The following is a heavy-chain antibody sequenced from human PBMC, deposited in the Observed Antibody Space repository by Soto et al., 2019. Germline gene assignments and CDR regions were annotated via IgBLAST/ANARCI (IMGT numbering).Heavy chain of an antibody. D-gene: IGHD6-19*01. Sequence: QVQLVQSGAEVKKPGSSVKVSCKASGGTFSSYAISWVRQAPGQGLEWMGGIIPIFGTANYAQKFQGRVTSTADEATSTAYRELSSLRSEDTAVYDWARAASGAVAGQVGAFDIWGQGTMVTVAT. V-gene: IGHV1-69*01. CDR2: IIPIFGTA. CDR1: GGTFSSYA. CDR3: ARAASGAVAGQVGAFDI. J-gene: IGHJ3*02.